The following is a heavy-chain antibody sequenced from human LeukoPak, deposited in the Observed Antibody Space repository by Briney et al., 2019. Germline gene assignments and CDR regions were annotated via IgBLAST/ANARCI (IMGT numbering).Heavy chain of an antibody. Sequence: PGGSLRLSCAASGFTFSSYWMHWVRQAPGKGLVWVSRINSDGSSTSYADSVKGRFTISRDNAKNTLYLQMNSLRAEDTAVYYCATWWEGIAAQEFIFWGPGTLVTVSS. CDR3: ATWWEGIAAQEFIF. J-gene: IGHJ4*02. D-gene: IGHD6-13*01. CDR2: INSDGSST. V-gene: IGHV3-74*01. CDR1: GFTFSSYW.